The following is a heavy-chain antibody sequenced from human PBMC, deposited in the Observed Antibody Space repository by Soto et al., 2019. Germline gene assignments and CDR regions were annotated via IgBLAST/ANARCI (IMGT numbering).Heavy chain of an antibody. Sequence: GGSLRLSCAASGFTVSSYAMGGVRQAPGKGLEWVSAISGSGGSTYYADSVKGRFTISRDNSKNTLYLQMNSLRAEDTAGYYCAKDHPLWPNPPYYHSGIDVGAQAPRLT. J-gene: IGHJ6*02. CDR3: AKDHPLWPNPPYYHSGIDV. V-gene: IGHV3-23*01. CDR1: GFTVSSYA. D-gene: IGHD3-10*01. CDR2: ISGSGGST.